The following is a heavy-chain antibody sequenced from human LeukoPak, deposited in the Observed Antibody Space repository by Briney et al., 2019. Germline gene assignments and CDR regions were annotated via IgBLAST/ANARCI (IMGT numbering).Heavy chain of an antibody. CDR3: ATFSSSWFFDY. D-gene: IGHD6-13*01. V-gene: IGHV4-4*07. J-gene: IGHJ4*02. CDR2: IYISGST. Sequence: PSETLSLTCTVSGGSISNYYWSWIRQPAGKGLEWIGHIYISGSTNYNPSLKSRVTMSVDKSKSQFSLKLSSVTAADTAVYYCATFSSSWFFDYWGQGTLVTVSS. CDR1: GGSISNYY.